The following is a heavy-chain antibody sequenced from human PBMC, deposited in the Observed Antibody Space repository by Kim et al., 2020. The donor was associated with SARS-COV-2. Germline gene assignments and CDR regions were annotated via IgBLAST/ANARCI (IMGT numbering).Heavy chain of an antibody. D-gene: IGHD6-19*01. Sequence: GGSLRLSCAASGFTFSSYAMSWGRQAPGKGLEWVSAISGSGGSTYYADSVKGRFTISRDNSKNTLYLQMNSLRAEDTAVYYCAKNSPVAYYYYYGMDVWGQGTTVTVSS. CDR1: GFTFSSYA. CDR2: ISGSGGST. V-gene: IGHV3-23*01. CDR3: AKNSPVAYYYYYGMDV. J-gene: IGHJ6*02.